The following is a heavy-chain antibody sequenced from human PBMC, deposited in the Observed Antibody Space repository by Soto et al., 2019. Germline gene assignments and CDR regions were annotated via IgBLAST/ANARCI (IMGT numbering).Heavy chain of an antibody. CDR2: IIPIFGTA. CDR3: AREGGSGSYRSYAMDV. Sequence: QVQLVQSGAEVKKPGSSVKVSCKASGGTFSSYTITWVRQAPGQGLEWKGGIIPIFGTANYAQKFQGRVTITADESTSTAYMELSSLRSEDTAVYYCAREGGSGSYRSYAMDVWGQGTTVTVSS. J-gene: IGHJ6*02. CDR1: GGTFSSYT. D-gene: IGHD3-10*01. V-gene: IGHV1-69*12.